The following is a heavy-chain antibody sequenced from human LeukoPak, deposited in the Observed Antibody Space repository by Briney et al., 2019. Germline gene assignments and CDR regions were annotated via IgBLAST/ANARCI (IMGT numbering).Heavy chain of an antibody. D-gene: IGHD3-10*01. CDR3: ARHGGRASGSYYSDF. CDR1: GYSFTIYW. CDR2: IYPGDSDT. Sequence: GESLKISCKASGYSFTIYWIGWVRQMPGKGPEWMGLIYPGDSDTRFSPSFQGQVTISADRSINTAYLQWNSLKTSDTAIYYCARHGGRASGSYYSDFWGQGTLVTVSS. J-gene: IGHJ4*02. V-gene: IGHV5-51*01.